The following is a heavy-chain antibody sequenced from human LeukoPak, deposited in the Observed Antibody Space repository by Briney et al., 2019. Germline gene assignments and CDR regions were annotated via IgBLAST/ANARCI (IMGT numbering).Heavy chain of an antibody. V-gene: IGHV3-20*01. CDR2: INWNGEST. J-gene: IGHJ4*02. CDR3: AKGDRNGWYFDY. Sequence: GGSLRLSCAGSGYTFDDHGMSWVRQTPGTGLEWVSGINWNGESTGYADSVKGRFTISRDNAKNSLFLQMNSLRVEDTALYHCAKGDRNGWYFDYWGLGTLVTVSS. D-gene: IGHD6-19*01. CDR1: GYTFDDHG.